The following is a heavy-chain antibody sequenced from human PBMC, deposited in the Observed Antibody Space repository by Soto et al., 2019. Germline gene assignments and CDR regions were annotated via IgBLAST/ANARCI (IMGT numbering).Heavy chain of an antibody. Sequence: QVQLQESGPGLVKPSQTLSLTCTVSGGSISSGGYYWSWIRQHPGKGLEWIGYIYYSGSTYYNPYVKSRVTIAVDTSKNQFSLKLSSVTAADTAVYYCAGIYSGSPGGTLRYWGQGTLVTVSS. V-gene: IGHV4-31*03. CDR2: IYYSGST. CDR3: AGIYSGSPGGTLRY. D-gene: IGHD1-26*01. J-gene: IGHJ4*02. CDR1: GGSISSGGYY.